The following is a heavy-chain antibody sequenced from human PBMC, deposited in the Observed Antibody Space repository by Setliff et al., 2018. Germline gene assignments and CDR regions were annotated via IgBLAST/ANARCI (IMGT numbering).Heavy chain of an antibody. V-gene: IGHV1-8*02. CDR3: AKRHPDYYDSSGNWFDP. D-gene: IGHD3-22*01. J-gene: IGHJ5*02. Sequence: ASVKVSCKASGYTFTSYDINWVRQATGQGLEWMGWMNPNSGNTGYAQKFQGRVTMTRNTSISTAYMELSSLRSEDTAVYYCAKRHPDYYDSSGNWFDPWGQGTLVTVSS. CDR2: MNPNSGNT. CDR1: GYTFTSYD.